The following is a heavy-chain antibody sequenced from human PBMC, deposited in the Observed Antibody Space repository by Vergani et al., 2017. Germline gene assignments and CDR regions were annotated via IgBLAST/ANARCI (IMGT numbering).Heavy chain of an antibody. V-gene: IGHV4-34*01. J-gene: IGHJ5*02. D-gene: IGHD2/OR15-2a*01. CDR2: IRHDGIT. CDR1: GGSFNDYW. Sequence: QAQLQQWGAGLMKPSETLSLTCAIYGGSFNDYWWTWIRQPPGKGLEWIGEIRHDGITHYSPSLKSRVTISVDTSNNQFSLRMTSLTAADTAIYYCARDRDLYCRSTTSCHNWFDPWGQGTLVTASS. CDR3: ARDRDLYCRSTTSCHNWFDP.